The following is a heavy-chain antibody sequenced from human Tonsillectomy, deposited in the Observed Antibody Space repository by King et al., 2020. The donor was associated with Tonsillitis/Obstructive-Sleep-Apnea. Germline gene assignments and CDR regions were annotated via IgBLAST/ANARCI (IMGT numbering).Heavy chain of an antibody. CDR2: INPSDGIT. V-gene: IGHV1-46*01. CDR1: GYTFTRNY. CDR3: VRDDKDGRHLDY. D-gene: IGHD2-15*01. Sequence: QLVQSGAEVKKPGASVKVSCKASGYTFTRNYVHWVRQAPGQGLEWMGIINPSDGITTYAQKFQGRVTMTTDTSTSTANMELSSLRAEDTAVYYCVRDDKDGRHLDYWGQGSLVSVSS. J-gene: IGHJ4*02.